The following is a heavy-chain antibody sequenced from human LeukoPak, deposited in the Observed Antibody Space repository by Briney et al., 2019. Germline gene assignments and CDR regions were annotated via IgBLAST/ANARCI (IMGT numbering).Heavy chain of an antibody. J-gene: IGHJ4*02. Sequence: GGSLRLSCAASGFTFSTYALSWVRQASGKGLEWVSSIRGSDGSTYYADSVKGRFAISRDNSKNTLYLQMNSLRAEDTAVYYCAKDVYGDYGGLDYWGQGTLVTVSS. CDR3: AKDVYGDYGGLDY. D-gene: IGHD4-17*01. CDR1: GFTFSTYA. V-gene: IGHV3-23*01. CDR2: IRGSDGST.